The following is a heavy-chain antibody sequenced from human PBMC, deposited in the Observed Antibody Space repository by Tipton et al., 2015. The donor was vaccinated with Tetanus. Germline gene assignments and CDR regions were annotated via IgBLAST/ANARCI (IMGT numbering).Heavy chain of an antibody. D-gene: IGHD3-10*01. Sequence: TLSLTCAVYGGSFSGYYWSWIRQPPGKGLEWIGEINHSGSTNYNPSLKSRVTISVDTSKNQFSLKLSSVTAADTAVYYCARIPMVRRYYFDYWGQGTLVTVSS. CDR1: GGSFSGYY. CDR3: ARIPMVRRYYFDY. CDR2: INHSGST. V-gene: IGHV4-34*01. J-gene: IGHJ4*02.